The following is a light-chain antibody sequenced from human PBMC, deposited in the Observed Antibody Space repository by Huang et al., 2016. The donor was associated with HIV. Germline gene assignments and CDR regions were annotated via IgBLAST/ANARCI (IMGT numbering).Light chain of an antibody. CDR3: QRYDSAPRA. J-gene: IGKJ1*01. CDR2: AAS. CDR1: QDIGNF. Sequence: DIQMTQSPASLSASTGISVTLTCRASQDIGNFIAWFQQKPGKVPRLLIYAASVLQSGVHSRFSGRGSGTDFTLTITNFQAEDVATYYCQRYDSAPRAFGQGTKVDLK. V-gene: IGKV1-27*01.